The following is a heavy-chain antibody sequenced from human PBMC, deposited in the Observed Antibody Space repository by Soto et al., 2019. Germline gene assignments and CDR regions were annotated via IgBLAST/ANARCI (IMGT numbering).Heavy chain of an antibody. CDR3: ARGSYVLRYFDWLLKDSYYYYYMDV. J-gene: IGHJ6*03. Sequence: SHSYAVDDGNCRGYYWRRISKNPGKGLEWIGEINQSGSTNYNPSRKSRVNISVDTSKTQFSLKLSSVTAADTAVYYCARGSYVLRYFDWLLKDSYYYYYMDVWGKGTTVTVSS. CDR1: DGNCRGYY. CDR2: INQSGST. V-gene: IGHV4-34*01. D-gene: IGHD3-9*01.